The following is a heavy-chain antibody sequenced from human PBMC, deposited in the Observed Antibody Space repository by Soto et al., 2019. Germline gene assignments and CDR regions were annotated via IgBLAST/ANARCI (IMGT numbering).Heavy chain of an antibody. Sequence: QVQLQESGPGLVKPSDTLSLTCAVSGYSISSSNWWGWIRQPPGKGLEWIAYIYYSGTTYYNPSLKSRVTIAEGTSKNQFTLTLGSVTAVDTAVYYCARKFDYDSSSYPGYFDLWGRGTLVTVSS. V-gene: IGHV4-28*07. CDR3: ARKFDYDSSSYPGYFDL. CDR2: IYYSGTT. J-gene: IGHJ2*01. D-gene: IGHD3-22*01. CDR1: GYSISSSNW.